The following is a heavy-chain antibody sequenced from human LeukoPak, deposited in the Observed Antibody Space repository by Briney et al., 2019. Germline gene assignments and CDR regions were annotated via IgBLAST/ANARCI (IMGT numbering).Heavy chain of an antibody. CDR3: ARSPIVVVPAATNWFEP. J-gene: IGHJ5*02. Sequence: SETLSLTCTVSGGSISSSSYYWGWIRQPPGKGLEWIGSIYYSGSTYYNPSLKSRVTISVDTSKNQFSLKLSSVTAADTAVYYCARSPIVVVPAATNWFEPGCQGTLITVS. V-gene: IGHV4-39*07. D-gene: IGHD2-2*01. CDR1: GGSISSSSYY. CDR2: IYYSGST.